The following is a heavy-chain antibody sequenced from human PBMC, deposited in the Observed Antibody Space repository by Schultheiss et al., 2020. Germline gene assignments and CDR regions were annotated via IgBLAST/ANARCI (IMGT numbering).Heavy chain of an antibody. Sequence: SATLSLTCTVSGGSVSSGSYYWSWIRQPPGKGLEWIGYIYYSGSTNYNPSLKSRVTISVDTSKNQFSLKLSSVTAADTAVYYCARWRYSYGYIAYWGQGTLVTVSS. CDR3: ARWRYSYGYIAY. CDR2: IYYSGST. V-gene: IGHV4-61*01. D-gene: IGHD5-18*01. J-gene: IGHJ4*02. CDR1: GGSVSSGSYY.